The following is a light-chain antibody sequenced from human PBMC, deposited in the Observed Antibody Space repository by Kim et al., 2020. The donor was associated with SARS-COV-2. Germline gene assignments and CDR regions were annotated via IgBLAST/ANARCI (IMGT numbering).Light chain of an antibody. J-gene: IGKJ4*01. V-gene: IGKV1-6*01. CDR1: QGIGNE. CDR3: KKNNHHLT. CDR2: AAS. Sequence: AIQMTQSPSSLSASVGDRVTITCRASQGIGNELGWYQQKPGKAPKLLIYAASSLQSGVPSRFSGSGSGTDFTLIINSLQPEISAPYSCKKNNHHLTFGGGTKVGIK.